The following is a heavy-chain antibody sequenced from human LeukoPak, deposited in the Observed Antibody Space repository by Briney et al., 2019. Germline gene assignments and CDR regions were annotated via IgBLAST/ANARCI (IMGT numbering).Heavy chain of an antibody. CDR2: ISSGSGTI. Sequence: GGSLRLSCVGFGFSFSSYSMNWVRQAPGKGLEWVSYISSGSGTIHYADSVRGRFTISRDNAKKSLYLQMNSLRAEDAAVYYCAREYSGSYDCLDYWGQGTLLTVAS. J-gene: IGHJ4*02. V-gene: IGHV3-48*01. CDR3: AREYSGSYDCLDY. D-gene: IGHD1-26*01. CDR1: GFSFSSYS.